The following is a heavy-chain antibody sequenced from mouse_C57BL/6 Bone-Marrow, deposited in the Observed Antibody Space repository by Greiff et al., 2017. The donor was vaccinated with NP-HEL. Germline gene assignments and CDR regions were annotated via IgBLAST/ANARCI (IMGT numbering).Heavy chain of an antibody. J-gene: IGHJ2*01. CDR2: IDPSDSYT. CDR1: GYTFTSYW. Sequence: VKLQQPGAELVKPGASVKLSCKASGYTFTSYWMQWVKQRPGQGLEWIGEIDPSDSYTNYNQKFKGKATLTVDTSSSTAYMQLSSLTSEDSAVYYCASKRDSGTYFDYWGQGTTLTVSS. CDR3: ASKRDSGTYFDY. V-gene: IGHV1-50*01. D-gene: IGHD3-2*02.